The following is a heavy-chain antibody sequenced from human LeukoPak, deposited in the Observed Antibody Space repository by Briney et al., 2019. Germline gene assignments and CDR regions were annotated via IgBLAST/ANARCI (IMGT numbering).Heavy chain of an antibody. CDR1: GGSFSGYY. V-gene: IGHV4-34*01. Sequence: SGTLSLTCAVYGGSFSGYYWSWIRQPPGRGLEWIGEINHSGSTNYNPSLKSRVTISVDTSKNQFSLKLSSVTAADTAVYYCASTNGGGRYYFDYWGQGTLVTVSS. CDR2: INHSGST. D-gene: IGHD7-27*01. J-gene: IGHJ4*02. CDR3: ASTNGGGRYYFDY.